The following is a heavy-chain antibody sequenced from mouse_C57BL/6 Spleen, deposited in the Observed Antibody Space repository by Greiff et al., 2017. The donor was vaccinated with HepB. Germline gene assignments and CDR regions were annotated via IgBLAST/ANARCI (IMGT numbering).Heavy chain of an antibody. V-gene: IGHV8-12*01. J-gene: IGHJ4*01. Sequence: QVTLKVSGPGILQSSQTLSLTCSFSGFSLSTSGMGVSWIRQPSGKGLEWLAHIYWDDDKRYHPSLKSRPPIYKDTSRNQVFLKIISVDTADAAACYCARRGHSSYYAMDYWSQGTSVTVSS. CDR1: GFSLSTSGMG. CDR3: ARRGHSSYYAMDY. D-gene: IGHD3-3*01. CDR2: IYWDDDK.